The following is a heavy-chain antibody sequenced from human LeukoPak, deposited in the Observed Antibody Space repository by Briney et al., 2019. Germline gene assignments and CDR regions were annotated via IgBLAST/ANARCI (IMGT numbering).Heavy chain of an antibody. J-gene: IGHJ5*02. D-gene: IGHD2-2*02. Sequence: SETLSLTCAVYGGSFSGYYWGWIRQPPGKGLEWIGSIYYSGSTYYNPSLKSRVTISVDTSKNQFSLKLSSVTAADTAVYYCARRGYCSSTSCYTWFDPWGQGTLVTVSS. CDR2: IYYSGST. V-gene: IGHV4-39*01. CDR3: ARRGYCSSTSCYTWFDP. CDR1: GGSFSGYY.